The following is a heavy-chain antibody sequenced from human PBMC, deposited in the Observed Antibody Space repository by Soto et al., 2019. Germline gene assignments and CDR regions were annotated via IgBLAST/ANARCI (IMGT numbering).Heavy chain of an antibody. CDR3: AREVGYGSGSYEV. J-gene: IGHJ1*01. V-gene: IGHV4-30-4*01. CDR1: GGSISSGDYY. D-gene: IGHD3-10*01. Sequence: KASETLSRTCTVSGGSISSGDYYWSGIRQPPGKGLEWIGYIYYSGSTYYNPSLKSRVTISVDTSKNQFSLKLSSVTAADTAVYYCAREVGYGSGSYEVWGQGTLVTVSS. CDR2: IYYSGST.